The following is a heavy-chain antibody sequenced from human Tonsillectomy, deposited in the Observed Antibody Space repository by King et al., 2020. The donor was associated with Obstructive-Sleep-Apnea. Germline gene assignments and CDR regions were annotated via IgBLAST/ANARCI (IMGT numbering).Heavy chain of an antibody. CDR3: SRVMDDYVWGSYYY. D-gene: IGHD3-16*01. CDR1: GFTFGDYG. Sequence: VQLVESGGGLIQPGRSLRLSCTASGFTFGDYGMSWFRQAPGKGLEWVAFIRVKAYGGTTEYAASVKGRFTLSRDDSKSIAFLQMNSLKTEDTAVYYCSRVMDDYVWGSYYYWGQGTLVTVSS. CDR2: IRVKAYGGTT. V-gene: IGHV3-49*03. J-gene: IGHJ4*02.